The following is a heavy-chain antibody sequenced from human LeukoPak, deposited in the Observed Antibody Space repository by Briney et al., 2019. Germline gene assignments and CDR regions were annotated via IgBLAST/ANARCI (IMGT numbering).Heavy chain of an antibody. CDR1: GFTFSSYG. V-gene: IGHV3-30*03. Sequence: GGSLRLSCAASGFTFSSYGMHWVRQAPGKGLEWVAVISYDGSNKYYADSVKGRFTISRDNSKNTLYLQMNSLGAEDTAVYYCTRDRGTYFYSTGYWGQGILVTVSS. J-gene: IGHJ4*02. CDR3: TRDRGTYFYSTGY. D-gene: IGHD2-21*01. CDR2: ISYDGSNK.